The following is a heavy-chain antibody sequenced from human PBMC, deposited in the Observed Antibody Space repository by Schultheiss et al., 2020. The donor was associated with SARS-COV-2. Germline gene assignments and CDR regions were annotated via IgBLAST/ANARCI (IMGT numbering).Heavy chain of an antibody. Sequence: GGSLRLSCAASGFTFSSYAMHWGRQAPGKGLEWVAAISKDGSPEYYADSVKGRFTISRDNSKNTLYLQMNTLRAEDTAVYYCARGRDEVRVAYYGLDVWGQGTKVIVSS. CDR2: ISKDGSPE. D-gene: IGHD3-3*01. V-gene: IGHV3-30*16. CDR3: ARGRDEVRVAYYGLDV. CDR1: GFTFSSYA. J-gene: IGHJ6*02.